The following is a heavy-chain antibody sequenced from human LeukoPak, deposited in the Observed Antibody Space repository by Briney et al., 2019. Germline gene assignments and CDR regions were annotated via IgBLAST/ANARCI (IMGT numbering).Heavy chain of an antibody. J-gene: IGHJ4*02. Sequence: GGSLRLSCAASGFTFSMYGMNWVRQAPGKGLEWVSYISSSSSTIYYADSVKGRFTISRDNAKNSLYLQMNSLRAEDTAVYYCARAYYYDSSGGFDYWGQGTLVTVSS. CDR3: ARAYYYDSSGGFDY. V-gene: IGHV3-48*01. D-gene: IGHD3-22*01. CDR1: GFTFSMYG. CDR2: ISSSSSTI.